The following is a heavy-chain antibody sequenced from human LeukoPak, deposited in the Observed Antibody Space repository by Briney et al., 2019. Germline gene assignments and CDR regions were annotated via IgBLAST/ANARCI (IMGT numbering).Heavy chain of an antibody. CDR3: ARLTGVIWFGELLPDY. J-gene: IGHJ4*02. CDR1: GGSISSSSYY. D-gene: IGHD3-10*01. V-gene: IGHV4-39*07. CDR2: IYYSGST. Sequence: SETLSLTCTVSGGSISSSSYYWGWIRQPPGKGLEWIGSIYYSGSTYYNPSLKSRVTISVDTSKNQFSLKLSSVTAADTAVYYCARLTGVIWFGELLPDYWGQGTLVTVSS.